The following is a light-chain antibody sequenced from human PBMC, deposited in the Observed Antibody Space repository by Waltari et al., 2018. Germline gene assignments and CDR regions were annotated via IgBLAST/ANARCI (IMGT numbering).Light chain of an antibody. J-gene: IGKJ2*01. CDR1: QNVNNY. V-gene: IGKV3-11*01. CDR2: DAS. Sequence: VLTQSPATLSLSPGERATLSCRASQNVNNYLAWYQQRPGQAPRLLLHDASNRATGVPARFSGSGSGTEFTLSIGSLEPEDFAVYYCQQRSDWPRTFGQGTKLETK. CDR3: QQRSDWPRT.